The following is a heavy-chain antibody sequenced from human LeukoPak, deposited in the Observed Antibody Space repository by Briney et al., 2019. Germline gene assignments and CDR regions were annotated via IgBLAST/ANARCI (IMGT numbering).Heavy chain of an antibody. CDR3: AKPYSSGWSRHFDY. CDR2: ISPSGGIT. Sequence: GGSLRLSCAASGFTFSSHGMNWVRQAPGKGLEWVSGISPSGGITYYTDSVKGRFTISRDNSKNTLYLQMNSLRGDDTAVYYCAKPYSSGWSRHFDYWGQGTLVTVSS. J-gene: IGHJ4*02. V-gene: IGHV3-23*01. D-gene: IGHD6-19*01. CDR1: GFTFSSHG.